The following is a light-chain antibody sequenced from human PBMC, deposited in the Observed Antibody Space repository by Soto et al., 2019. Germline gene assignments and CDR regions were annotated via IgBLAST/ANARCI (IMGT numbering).Light chain of an antibody. Sequence: DIQMTQSPSSLSASVGDRVTITCRASQSISSYLNWYQQKPGKAPKLLIYGASSLQSGVPSRISGSGSGTDFTLTISSLQPEDFATYYCQQANSFPLITFGQGTRLEI. CDR3: QQANSFPLIT. CDR2: GAS. V-gene: IGKV1-39*01. CDR1: QSISSY. J-gene: IGKJ5*01.